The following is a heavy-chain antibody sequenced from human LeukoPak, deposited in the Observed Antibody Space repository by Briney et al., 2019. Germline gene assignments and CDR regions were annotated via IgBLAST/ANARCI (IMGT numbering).Heavy chain of an antibody. CDR1: GFTFSSYA. CDR3: AKDSNYYDSSGYYY. D-gene: IGHD3-22*01. CDR2: ISGSGGST. V-gene: IGHV3-23*01. Sequence: GGSLRLSCAASGFTFSSYAMSWVRQAPGKGLEWVSAISGSGGSTYYADSMKGRFTISRDNSKNTLYLQRNSLRAEDTAVYYCAKDSNYYDSSGYYYWGQGTLVTVSS. J-gene: IGHJ4*02.